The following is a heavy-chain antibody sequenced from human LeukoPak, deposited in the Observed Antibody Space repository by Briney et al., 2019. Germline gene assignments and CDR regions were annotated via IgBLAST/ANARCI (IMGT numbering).Heavy chain of an antibody. J-gene: IGHJ6*02. CDR2: IKSKTDGGTT. CDR1: GFTFSNAW. D-gene: IGHD6-13*01. CDR3: TTEGVIAAATYGMDV. V-gene: IGHV3-15*01. Sequence: GGSLRLSCAASGFTFSNAWMSWVRQAPGKGLGWVGRIKSKTDGGTTDYAAPVKGRFTISRDDSKNTLYLQMNSLKTEDTAVYYCTTEGVIAAATYGMDVWGQGTTVTVSS.